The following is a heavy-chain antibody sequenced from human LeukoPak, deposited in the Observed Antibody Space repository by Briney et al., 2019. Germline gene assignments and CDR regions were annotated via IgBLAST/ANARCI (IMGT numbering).Heavy chain of an antibody. Sequence: GASVKVSCKASGYTFTSYDINWVRQATAQGLEWMGWMNPNSGNTGYAQKFQGGVTMTRNTSISTAYMELSSLRSEDTAVYYCARGWLGARRNWFDPWGQGTLVTVSS. CDR2: MNPNSGNT. D-gene: IGHD3-9*01. J-gene: IGHJ5*02. CDR3: ARGWLGARRNWFDP. V-gene: IGHV1-8*01. CDR1: GYTFTSYD.